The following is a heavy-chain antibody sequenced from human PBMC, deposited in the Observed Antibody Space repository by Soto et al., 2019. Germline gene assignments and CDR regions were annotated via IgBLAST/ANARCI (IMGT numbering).Heavy chain of an antibody. CDR1: GFSLSTNT. Sequence: WESLRLSCAASGFSLSTNTIHWGRQVPGKGLEWVASISNDGRRKYYAHFVKRRFTISRDTANNILYLEMNSLRAEDTSLYYCARVATAMTYDFWGQGTQVTVSS. D-gene: IGHD2-21*02. CDR3: ARVATAMTYDF. CDR2: ISNDGRRK. J-gene: IGHJ4*02. V-gene: IGHV3-30*04.